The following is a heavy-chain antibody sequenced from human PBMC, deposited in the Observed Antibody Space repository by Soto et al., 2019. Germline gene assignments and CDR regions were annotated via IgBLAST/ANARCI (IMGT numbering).Heavy chain of an antibody. Sequence: PLQTLSLTCAISRDSVSSNSAAWNWIRRSPSRGLEWLGRTYYRYKWYNDYAVSVKSRITINPDTSKNQFSLQLNSVTPEDTAVYYCARDRAYYYDSSGYYHDAFDIWGQGTMVTVSS. CDR2: TYYRYKWYN. V-gene: IGHV6-1*01. J-gene: IGHJ3*02. D-gene: IGHD3-22*01. CDR1: RDSVSSNSAA. CDR3: ARDRAYYYDSSGYYHDAFDI.